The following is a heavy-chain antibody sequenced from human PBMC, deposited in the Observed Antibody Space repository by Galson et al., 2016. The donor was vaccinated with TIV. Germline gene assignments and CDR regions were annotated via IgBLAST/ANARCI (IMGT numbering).Heavy chain of an antibody. J-gene: IGHJ4*01. V-gene: IGHV1-3*01. Sequence: SVKVSCKASGYTFENYAIQWVRQAPGQRLEWMAWVNVGTGDTRYYHKFQGAVTVTRDTSASTAYMELSSLTSEDTAVYYCARSDAVSGYYYHFDYWGHGTLVTVSS. CDR3: ARSDAVSGYYYHFDY. CDR1: GYTFENYA. CDR2: VNVGTGDT. D-gene: IGHD3-22*01.